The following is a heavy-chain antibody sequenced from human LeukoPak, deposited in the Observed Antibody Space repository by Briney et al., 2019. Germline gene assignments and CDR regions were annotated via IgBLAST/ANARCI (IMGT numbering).Heavy chain of an antibody. Sequence: PGGSLRLSCAVAGLTFADYATHWDRHAAGKVMEWVSGISWNSGSIGYADSVKGRFTISRDNAKISLYLQMNSLRAEDTAVYYCARLPSSTSCYDYWGQGTLVTVSS. V-gene: IGHV3-9*01. D-gene: IGHD2-2*01. J-gene: IGHJ4*02. CDR1: GLTFADYA. CDR3: ARLPSSTSCYDY. CDR2: ISWNSGSI.